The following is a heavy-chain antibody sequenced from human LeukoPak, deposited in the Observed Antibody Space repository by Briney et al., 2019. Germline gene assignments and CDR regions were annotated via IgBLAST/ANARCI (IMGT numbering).Heavy chain of an antibody. Sequence: SVTXSXXXXXYTLTELSMHWVRQAPGKGLERRGGFYPEDGETIYAQTLQGRVTITEETSTDTAYMELSSLRSEDTAVYYCATLSSPVDYWGQGTLVTVSS. J-gene: IGHJ4*02. CDR1: XYTLTELS. CDR3: ATLSSPVDY. CDR2: FYPEDGET. V-gene: IGHV1-24*01. D-gene: IGHD6-13*01.